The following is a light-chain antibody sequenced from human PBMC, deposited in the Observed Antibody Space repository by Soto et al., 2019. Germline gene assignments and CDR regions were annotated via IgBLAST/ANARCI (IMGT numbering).Light chain of an antibody. CDR2: AAS. J-gene: IGKJ5*01. CDR1: QSISSY. Sequence: DIQMTQSPSSLSASVGDRVTITCRASQSISSYLNWYQHKPGRAPDLLIYAASSLQSGVPSRFSGSGSGTDFTLTISSLQPEDFATYYCQQSYSTPHTITFGQGTRLEIK. V-gene: IGKV1-39*01. CDR3: QQSYSTPHTIT.